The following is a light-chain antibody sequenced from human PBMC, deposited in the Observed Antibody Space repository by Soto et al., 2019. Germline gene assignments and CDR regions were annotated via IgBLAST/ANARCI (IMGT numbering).Light chain of an antibody. CDR1: KNDIGVYDF. V-gene: IGLV2-8*01. CDR2: EVV. Sequence: VLTQPPSASGSPGQSVTISCTGTKNDIGVYDFVSWYQHLPGKAPRLIIYEVVQRPSGVPDRFSGSKSGNTASLTVSRLQAADEADYFCKSYAGSNTYVFGSGTKVTVL. J-gene: IGLJ1*01. CDR3: KSYAGSNTYV.